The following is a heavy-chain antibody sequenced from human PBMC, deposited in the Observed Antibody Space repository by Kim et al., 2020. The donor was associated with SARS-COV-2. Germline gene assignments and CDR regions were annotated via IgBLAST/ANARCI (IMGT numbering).Heavy chain of an antibody. CDR3: ARYDTGTTM. CDR1: GFAFSTYG. CDR2: IWYDGSNR. Sequence: GGSLRLSCVASGFAFSTYGMHWVRQAPGKGLEWVAVIWYDGSNRDYADSVKGRFTIARDNSRNTLYLEMNSLRAEDTAVYYCARYDTGTTMWGQGTLVTV. D-gene: IGHD4-17*01. J-gene: IGHJ4*02. V-gene: IGHV3-33*01.